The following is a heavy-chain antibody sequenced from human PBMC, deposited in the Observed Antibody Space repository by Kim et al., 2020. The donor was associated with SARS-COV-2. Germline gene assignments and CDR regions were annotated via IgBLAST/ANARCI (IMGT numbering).Heavy chain of an antibody. Sequence: YAQGFTGRFVFSLDTSVSTAYLQISSLKAEDTAVYYCAREGRDSAWSLDYWGQGTLVTVSS. D-gene: IGHD6-19*01. J-gene: IGHJ4*02. CDR3: AREGRDSAWSLDY. V-gene: IGHV7-4-1*02.